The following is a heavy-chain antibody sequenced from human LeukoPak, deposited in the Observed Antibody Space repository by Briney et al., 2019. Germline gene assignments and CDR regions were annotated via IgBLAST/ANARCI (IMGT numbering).Heavy chain of an antibody. CDR2: IKSKTDGGTT. J-gene: IGHJ3*02. Sequence: GGSLRLSCAASGFTFSNAWMSWVRQAPGKGLEWVGRIKSKTDGGTTDYAAPVKGRFTISRDDSKNTLYLQMNSLKTEDTAVYYCTTDYSDYGNAFDIWGQGTMVTVSS. V-gene: IGHV3-15*01. CDR3: TTDYSDYGNAFDI. D-gene: IGHD4-17*01. CDR1: GFTFSNAW.